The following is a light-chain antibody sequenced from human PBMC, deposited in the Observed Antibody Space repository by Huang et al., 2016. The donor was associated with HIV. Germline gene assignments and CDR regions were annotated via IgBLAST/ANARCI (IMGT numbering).Light chain of an antibody. CDR2: RAA. CDR1: QNVTDS. CDR3: QERIQWPRLT. J-gene: IGKJ4*01. Sequence: EIVLTQSPATLSLYPGERATLSCRASQNVTDSLAWYRQKPGQAPSLLSSRAANRATGTPARFRGSGSGTDFTLTISSLEPEDFAIYYCQERIQWPRLTFGGGTKVEIK. V-gene: IGKV3-11*01.